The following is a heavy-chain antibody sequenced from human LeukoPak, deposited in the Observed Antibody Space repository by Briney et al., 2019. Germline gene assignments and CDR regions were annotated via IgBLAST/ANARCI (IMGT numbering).Heavy chain of an antibody. CDR2: IYYSGST. CDR1: GGSISSYY. D-gene: IGHD1-26*01. Sequence: SETLSLTCTVSGGSISSYYWSWLREPPGKGLEWIGYIYYSGSTNYNPSLKSRVTISVDTSKNQFSLKLSSVTAADTAVYYCARDGNGMDVWGQGTTVTVSS. CDR3: ARDGNGMDV. J-gene: IGHJ6*02. V-gene: IGHV4-59*01.